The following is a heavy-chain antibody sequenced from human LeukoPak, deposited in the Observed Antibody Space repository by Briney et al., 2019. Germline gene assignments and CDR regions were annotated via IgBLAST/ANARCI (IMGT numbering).Heavy chain of an antibody. J-gene: IGHJ5*02. V-gene: IGHV1-46*01. Sequence: GASVKVSCKASGYTFTSYYMHWVRQAPGQGLEWMGIINPSGGSTSYAQKFQGRVTMTRDTSTSTVYMELSSLRSEDTAVYYCARDVGSSRDYASWFDPWGQGPLVTVSS. D-gene: IGHD6-13*01. CDR1: GYTFTSYY. CDR2: INPSGGST. CDR3: ARDVGSSRDYASWFDP.